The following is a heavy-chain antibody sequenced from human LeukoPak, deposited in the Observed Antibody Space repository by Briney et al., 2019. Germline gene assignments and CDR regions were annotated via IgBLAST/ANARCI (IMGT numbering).Heavy chain of an antibody. CDR1: GFTFSNYW. J-gene: IGHJ4*02. CDR3: ARTAYTSTSLGF. CDR2: INTDGSST. Sequence: PGQSLRLSCAASGFTFSNYWMHWVRQAPGKGLVWVSRINTDGSSTNYADSVKGRFTISRDNAKNTLYLQMNSLRAEDTAVYHCARTAYTSTSLGFWGQGTLVTVPS. D-gene: IGHD6-19*01. V-gene: IGHV3-74*01.